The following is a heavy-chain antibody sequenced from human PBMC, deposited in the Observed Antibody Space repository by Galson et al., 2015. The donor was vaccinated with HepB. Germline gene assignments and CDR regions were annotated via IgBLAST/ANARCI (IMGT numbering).Heavy chain of an antibody. CDR3: AGESGSPSRYFDY. CDR1: GYSFSGYY. CDR2: INPTGGST. Sequence: SVKVSCKASGYSFSGYYIHWVRQVPGQGLEWMGIINPTGGSTTYTQKFQGRVTMTRDRSAGTVYMELSSLRSEDTAVYYCAGESGSPSRYFDYWGQGTLVTVSS. V-gene: IGHV1-46*03. J-gene: IGHJ4*02. D-gene: IGHD3-10*01.